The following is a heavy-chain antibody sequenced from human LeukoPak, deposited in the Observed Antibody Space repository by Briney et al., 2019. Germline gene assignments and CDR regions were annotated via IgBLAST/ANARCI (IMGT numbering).Heavy chain of an antibody. CDR3: ARDPRGIVGANHNWFDP. J-gene: IGHJ5*02. Sequence: PSEXXSLTCTVSGGSISSYYWSWIRQPAGKGLEWIGRIYASGSTNYNPSLKSRVTMSVDTSKSQFSLKPISVTAADTAVYYCARDPRGIVGANHNWFDPWGQGTLVTVSS. D-gene: IGHD1-26*01. V-gene: IGHV4-4*07. CDR1: GGSISSYY. CDR2: IYASGST.